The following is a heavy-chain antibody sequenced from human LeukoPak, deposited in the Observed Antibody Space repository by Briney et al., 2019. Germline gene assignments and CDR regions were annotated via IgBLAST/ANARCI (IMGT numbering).Heavy chain of an antibody. Sequence: PSETLSLTCTVSGGSISSGGYYWSWIRQHPGTGLEWIAYIYYSGSTYYNPSLKSRVTISVDTSKNQFSLKLSSVTAADTAVYYCARGGSIYYYYGMDVWGQGTTVTVSS. D-gene: IGHD2/OR15-2a*01. J-gene: IGHJ6*02. CDR3: ARGGSIYYYYGMDV. CDR1: GGSISSGGYY. V-gene: IGHV4-31*03. CDR2: IYYSGST.